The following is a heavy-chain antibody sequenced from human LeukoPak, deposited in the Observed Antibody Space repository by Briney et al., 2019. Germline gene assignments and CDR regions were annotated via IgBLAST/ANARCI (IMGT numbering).Heavy chain of an antibody. CDR3: AKESGSYGGDDY. CDR2: ISTSSSYI. CDR1: GFTFSSYS. Sequence: GGSLRLSCTASGFTFSSYSMNWVRQAPGKGLEWVSSISTSSSYIYYADSVKGRFTISRDNSKNTLYLQMNSLRAEDTAVYYCAKESGSYGGDDYWGQGTLVTVSS. J-gene: IGHJ4*02. V-gene: IGHV3-21*01. D-gene: IGHD1-26*01.